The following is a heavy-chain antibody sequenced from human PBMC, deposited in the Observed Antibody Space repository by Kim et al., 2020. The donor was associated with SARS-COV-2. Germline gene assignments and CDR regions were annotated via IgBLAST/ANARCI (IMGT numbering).Heavy chain of an antibody. Sequence: SETLSLTCAVYGGSFSGYYWSWIRQPPGKGLEWIGEINHSGSTNYNPSLKSRVTISVDTAKNKFSLKLRSVTAADTAVYYCARSRAYCGGDCDYSHPSY. CDR1: GGSFSGYY. CDR2: INHSGST. J-gene: IGHJ4*03. D-gene: IGHD2-21*01. V-gene: IGHV4-34*01. CDR3: ARSRAYCGGDCDYSHPSY.